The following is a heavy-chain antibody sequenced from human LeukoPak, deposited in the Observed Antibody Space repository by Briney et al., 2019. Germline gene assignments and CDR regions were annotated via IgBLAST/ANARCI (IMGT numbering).Heavy chain of an antibody. CDR3: AKGYTAMVFDY. D-gene: IGHD5-18*01. V-gene: IGHV4-59*01. CDR1: GGSFSGYY. Sequence: PSETLSLTCAVYGGSFSGYYWSWIRQPPGKGLEWIGYIYYSGSTNYNPSLKSRVTISVDTSKNQFSLRLGSVTAADTAVYYCAKGYTAMVFDYWGQGTLVTVSS. CDR2: IYYSGST. J-gene: IGHJ4*02.